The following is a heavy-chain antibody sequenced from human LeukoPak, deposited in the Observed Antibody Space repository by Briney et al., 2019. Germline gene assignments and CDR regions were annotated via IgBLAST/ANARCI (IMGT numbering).Heavy chain of an antibody. J-gene: IGHJ4*02. Sequence: KPSETLSLTCAVYGVSFSSYYWSWIRQPAGKGLELIGRIHTSGSTNYNPSLKSRVTMSVDTSKNQFSLKLSSVTAADTAVYYCARDPAVALYFDYWGQGTLVTVSS. CDR1: GVSFSSYY. CDR3: ARDPAVALYFDY. D-gene: IGHD6-19*01. CDR2: IHTSGST. V-gene: IGHV4-4*07.